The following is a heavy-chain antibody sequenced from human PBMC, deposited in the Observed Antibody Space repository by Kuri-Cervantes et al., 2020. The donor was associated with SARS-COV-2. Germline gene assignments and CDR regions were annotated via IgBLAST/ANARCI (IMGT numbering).Heavy chain of an antibody. CDR2: ITGDGTST. V-gene: IGHV3-23*01. Sequence: GESLKISCAASGFTFNNYAMTWVRQAPGKGLEWVSGITGDGTSTYYADSVKGRFTISRDNSKNTLSLQMNSLRAEDTAVYYCAKGRGVPYYYDSSGYSPSYYYYYGMDVWGQGTTVTVSS. CDR3: AKGRGVPYYYDSSGYSPSYYYYYGMDV. CDR1: GFTFNNYA. J-gene: IGHJ6*02. D-gene: IGHD3-22*01.